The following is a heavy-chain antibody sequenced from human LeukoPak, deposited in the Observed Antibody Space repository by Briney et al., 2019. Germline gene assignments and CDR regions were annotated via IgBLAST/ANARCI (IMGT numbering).Heavy chain of an antibody. Sequence: PSGTLSLTCAVSGGSISSSNWWSWDRQPPGKGLEWIGEIYHSGSTNYNPSLKSRVTISVDKSKNQFSLKLSSVTAADTAVYYCARGTTTGYSSGWYTQNFDYWGQGTLVTVSS. J-gene: IGHJ4*02. CDR2: IYHSGST. CDR3: ARGTTTGYSSGWYTQNFDY. V-gene: IGHV4-4*02. D-gene: IGHD6-19*01. CDR1: GGSISSSNW.